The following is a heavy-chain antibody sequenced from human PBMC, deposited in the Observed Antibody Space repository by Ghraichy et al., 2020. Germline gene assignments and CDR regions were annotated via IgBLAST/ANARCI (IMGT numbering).Heavy chain of an antibody. CDR2: IYTSGST. Sequence: SETLSLTCTVSGGSISSYYWSWIRQPPGKGLEWIGYIYTSGSTNYNPSLKSRVTISVDTSKNQFSLKLSSVTAADTAVYYCARHKIDDPYYYYGMDVWGQGTTVTVSS. CDR1: GGSISSYY. D-gene: IGHD3-22*01. J-gene: IGHJ6*02. CDR3: ARHKIDDPYYYYGMDV. V-gene: IGHV4-4*09.